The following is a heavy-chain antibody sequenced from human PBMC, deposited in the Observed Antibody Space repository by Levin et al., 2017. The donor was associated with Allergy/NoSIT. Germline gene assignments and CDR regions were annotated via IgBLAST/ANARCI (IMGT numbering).Heavy chain of an antibody. CDR1: GYTFTSYG. CDR2: ISAYNGNT. D-gene: IGHD2-2*01. V-gene: IGHV1-18*01. CDR3: ARDTPTESPDIVVGPDVIIYAYYYYGMDF. Sequence: GESLKISCKASGYTFTSYGISWVRQAPGQGLEWMGWISAYNGNTNYTQKLQGRVTMATDRSTSTAYMELRSLRSDDTAVYYCARDTPTESPDIVVGPDVIIYAYYYYGMDFWGQGTTVTVSS. J-gene: IGHJ6*02.